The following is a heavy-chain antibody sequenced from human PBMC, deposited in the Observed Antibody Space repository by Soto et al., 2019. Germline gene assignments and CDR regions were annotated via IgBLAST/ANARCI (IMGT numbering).Heavy chain of an antibody. CDR3: ARDFAYFDS. J-gene: IGHJ4*02. CDR2: VYHTGRT. D-gene: IGHD3-3*01. Sequence: QVQLQESGPGLVKPSETLSLTCTVSGGSFKSGSYSWSWIRQPPGKGLEWIGYVYHTGRTSYNPSPKSPVSISIDTSKNQFSLNPDFGTAADTAVYFCARDFAYFDSWGQGTLVTVSS. V-gene: IGHV4-61*01. CDR1: GGSFKSGSYS.